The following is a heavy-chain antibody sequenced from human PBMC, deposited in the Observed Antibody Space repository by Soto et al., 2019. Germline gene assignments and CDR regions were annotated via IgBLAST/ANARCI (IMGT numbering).Heavy chain of an antibody. CDR1: GGSISSGGYY. CDR3: ARVSFMGNWYFDI. J-gene: IGHJ2*01. D-gene: IGHD3-10*01. Sequence: PSETLSLTCTVSGGSISSGGYYWSWIRQHPGKGLEWIGYIYYSGSTYYNPSLKSRVTISVDTSKNQFSLKLSSVTAADTAVYYCARVSFMGNWYFDIWGRGTLVTVSS. V-gene: IGHV4-31*03. CDR2: IYYSGST.